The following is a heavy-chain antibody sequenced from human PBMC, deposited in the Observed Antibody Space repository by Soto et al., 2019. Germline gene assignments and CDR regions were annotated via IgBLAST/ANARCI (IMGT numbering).Heavy chain of an antibody. Sequence: GGSLRLSCAASGFTFSSYAMSWVRQAPGKGLEWVSAISGSGGSTYYADSVKGRFTISRDNSKNTLYLQMNSLRAEDTAVYYCAKAPGCGGDCYSPPWYYYYGMDVWGQGTTVTVSS. CDR2: ISGSGGST. D-gene: IGHD2-21*02. CDR1: GFTFSSYA. J-gene: IGHJ6*02. V-gene: IGHV3-23*01. CDR3: AKAPGCGGDCYSPPWYYYYGMDV.